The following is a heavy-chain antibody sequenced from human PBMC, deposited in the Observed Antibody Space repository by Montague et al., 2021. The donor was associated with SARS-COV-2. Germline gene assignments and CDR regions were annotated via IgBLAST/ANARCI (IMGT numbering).Heavy chain of an antibody. Sequence: SETLSLTCTVSGGSISSYYWSWIRQPPGKGLEWIGYIYYSGSTNYSPSLKSRVTISVDTSKNQFSLKLSSVTAADTAVYYCARADMVRGVTVWGQGTLVTVSS. V-gene: IGHV4-59*01. CDR3: ARADMVRGVTV. D-gene: IGHD3-10*01. J-gene: IGHJ4*02. CDR1: GGSISSYY. CDR2: IYYSGST.